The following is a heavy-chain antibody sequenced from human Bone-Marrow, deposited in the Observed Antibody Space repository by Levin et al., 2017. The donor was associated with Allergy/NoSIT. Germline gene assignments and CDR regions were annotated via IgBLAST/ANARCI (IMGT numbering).Heavy chain of an antibody. CDR2: IRASDGGT. D-gene: IGHD3-3*01. Sequence: GGSLRLSCAASGLTFSSYAMSWVRQAPGKGLEWVSAIRASDGGTYYADSVKGRFTISRDHSKNTLFLQMNSLRAADTAVSYCAKCKSWFGMTIFGVCLDPWGEGALVAVSS. J-gene: IGHJ5*02. CDR3: AKCKSWFGMTIFGVCLDP. V-gene: IGHV3-23*01. CDR1: GLTFSSYA.